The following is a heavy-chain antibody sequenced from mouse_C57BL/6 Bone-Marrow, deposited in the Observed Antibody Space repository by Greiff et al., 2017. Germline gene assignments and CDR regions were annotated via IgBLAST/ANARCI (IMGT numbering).Heavy chain of an antibody. CDR3: ARRGVTYWYFDV. J-gene: IGHJ1*03. V-gene: IGHV1-19*01. CDR2: INPYNGGT. D-gene: IGHD2-2*01. CDR1: GYTFTDYY. Sequence: VQLQQSGPVLVKPGASVKMSCKASGYTFTDYYMNWVKQSHGKSLEWIGVINPYNGGTSYNQKFKGKATLTVDKSSSTAYMELHSLTSEDSAVYYCARRGVTYWYFDVWGTGTTVTVSS.